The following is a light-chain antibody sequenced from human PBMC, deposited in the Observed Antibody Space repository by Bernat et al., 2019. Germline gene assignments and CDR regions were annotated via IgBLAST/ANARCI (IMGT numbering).Light chain of an antibody. Sequence: DIQMTQSPSSLSASVGDRVTITCRASQDISNYLAWFQQKPGKAPKSLIYAAFSLQSGVPSKVSGGSISGTDFTLTISSLQPEDFATYYCQQYKSSPLTFGGGTKVEIK. CDR3: QQYKSSPLT. V-gene: IGKV1-16*02. J-gene: IGKJ4*01. CDR1: QDISNY. CDR2: AAF.